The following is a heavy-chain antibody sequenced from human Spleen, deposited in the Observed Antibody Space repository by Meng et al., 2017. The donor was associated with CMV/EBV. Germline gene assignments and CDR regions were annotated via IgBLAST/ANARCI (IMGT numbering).Heavy chain of an antibody. CDR3: ARRDYYESIDY. V-gene: IGHV3-23*01. CDR2: ISGSGGTT. CDR1: GFSFSSYA. J-gene: IGHJ4*02. Sequence: GGSLRLSCAASGFSFSSYAMSWVRQAPGKGLEWVSTISGSGGTTYYADSEKGRFTISRDNSKDSLYLQMDSLRVEDTAVYYCARRDYYESIDYWGQGTLVTVSS. D-gene: IGHD3-22*01.